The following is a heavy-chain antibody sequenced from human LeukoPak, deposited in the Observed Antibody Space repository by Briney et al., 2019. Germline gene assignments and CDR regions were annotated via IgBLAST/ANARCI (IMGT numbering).Heavy chain of an antibody. Sequence: ASVKVSCKASGYTFTGYYMHWVRQAPGQGLEWMGWINPNSGGTNYAQKFQGRVTMTRDTSISTAYMELSRLRSDDTAVYYCHPSSITMVRGLIVDYWGQGTLVTVSS. CDR3: HPSSITMVRGLIVDY. V-gene: IGHV1-2*02. CDR2: INPNSGGT. D-gene: IGHD3-10*01. J-gene: IGHJ4*02. CDR1: GYTFTGYY.